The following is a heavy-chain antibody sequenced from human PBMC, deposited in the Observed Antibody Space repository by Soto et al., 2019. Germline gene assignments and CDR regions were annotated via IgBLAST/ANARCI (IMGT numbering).Heavy chain of an antibody. Sequence: SETLSLTCTVSGGPISSGDYYWSWIRQPPGKGLEWIGYIYYSGSTYYNPSLKSRVTISVDTSKNQFSLKLSSVTAADTAVYYCARGYGGSYSYYFDYWGQGTLVTVSS. D-gene: IGHD1-26*01. CDR2: IYYSGST. J-gene: IGHJ4*02. V-gene: IGHV4-30-4*01. CDR3: ARGYGGSYSYYFDY. CDR1: GGPISSGDYY.